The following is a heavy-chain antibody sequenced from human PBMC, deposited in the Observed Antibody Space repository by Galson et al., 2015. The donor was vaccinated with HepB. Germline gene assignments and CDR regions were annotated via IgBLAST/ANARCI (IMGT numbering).Heavy chain of an antibody. V-gene: IGHV1-46*01. D-gene: IGHD3-9*01. CDR3: AREGGLRYFDWLAPYGMDV. CDR2: INPSGGST. Sequence: SVKVSCKASGYTFTSYYMHWVRQAPGQGLEWMGIINPSGGSTSYAQKFQGRVTMTRDTSTSTVYMELSSLRSEDTAVYYCAREGGLRYFDWLAPYGMDVWGQGTTVTVSS. J-gene: IGHJ6*02. CDR1: GYTFTSYY.